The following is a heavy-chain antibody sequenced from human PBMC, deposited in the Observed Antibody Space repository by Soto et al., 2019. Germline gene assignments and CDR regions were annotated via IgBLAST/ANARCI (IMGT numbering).Heavy chain of an antibody. Sequence: QVQLVESGGTVVQPGTSLRLSCVASGFTFSNYGMHWARQAPGKGLEWVAYLQYDGTYIHYSYSVQGRFTISRDNSRNTLCLQMNSLRAEDTALYYCARNPRPTYGDYADYWGQGTLVTVSS. CDR3: ARNPRPTYGDYADY. CDR1: GFTFSNYG. D-gene: IGHD4-17*01. CDR2: LQYDGTYI. V-gene: IGHV3-33*05. J-gene: IGHJ4*02.